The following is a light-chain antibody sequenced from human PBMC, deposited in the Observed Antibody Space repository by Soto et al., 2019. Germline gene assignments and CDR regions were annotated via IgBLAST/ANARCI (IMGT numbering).Light chain of an antibody. Sequence: QSVLTQPPSVSAASGQEVTISCSGDSSNIKSYYVSWYQQLPGAAPKLLIYDNEKRPSDIPDRFSGSKSGASATLGITGLQTGDEADYYCGTWDKSLNAEVFGGGTKLTVL. CDR3: GTWDKSLNAEV. V-gene: IGLV1-51*01. CDR1: SSNIKSYY. J-gene: IGLJ2*01. CDR2: DNE.